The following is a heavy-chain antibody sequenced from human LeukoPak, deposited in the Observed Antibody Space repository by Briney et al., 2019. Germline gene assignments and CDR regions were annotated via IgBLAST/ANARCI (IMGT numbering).Heavy chain of an antibody. V-gene: IGHV4-59*12. CDR1: VASSTGYY. D-gene: IGHD6-25*01. CDR2: IFFSGHS. CDR3: ARIDPLGFFDQ. J-gene: IGHJ4*02. Sequence: PSETLSLTCIDPVASSTGYYASSVPQPLGKGLEWIGHIFFSGHSNYKPSLTSRISMSVDTSKAQFSLELTSVTAADTAVYYCARIDPLGFFDQWGPGTLVTVSS.